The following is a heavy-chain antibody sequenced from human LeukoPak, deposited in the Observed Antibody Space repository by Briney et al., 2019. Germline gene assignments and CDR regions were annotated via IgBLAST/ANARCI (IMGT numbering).Heavy chain of an antibody. CDR1: GFTFSVSA. CDR3: TRDSGTYNWFDP. Sequence: GGSLKPSCVASGFTFSVSAIHWVRQSSGKGLEWIGHMDKETNLYATALAASVRGRFTVSRDDSKNTAYLHMNSLKTEDTALYYCTRDSGTYNWFDPWGQGTLVTVSS. V-gene: IGHV3-73*01. D-gene: IGHD1-26*01. J-gene: IGHJ5*02. CDR2: MDKETNLYAT.